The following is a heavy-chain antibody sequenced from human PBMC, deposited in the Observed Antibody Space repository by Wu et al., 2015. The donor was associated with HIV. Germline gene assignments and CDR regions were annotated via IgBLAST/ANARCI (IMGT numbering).Heavy chain of an antibody. V-gene: IGHV1-69*05. Sequence: QVQLVQSGAEVKKPGSSVKVSCKASGGTFSSYAISWVRQAPGQGLEWMGGIIPIFGTANYAQKFQGRVTITTDESTSTAYMELSSLRSEDTAVYYCATDGGTHCGGDCYYSPAAFDIWGQGTMVTGLF. CDR1: GGTFSSYA. D-gene: IGHD2-21*02. J-gene: IGHJ3*02. CDR2: IIPIFGTA. CDR3: ATDGGTHCGGDCYYSPAAFDI.